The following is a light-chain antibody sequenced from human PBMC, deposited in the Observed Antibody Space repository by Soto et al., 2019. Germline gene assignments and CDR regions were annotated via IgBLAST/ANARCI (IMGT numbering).Light chain of an antibody. Sequence: QSVLTQPASVSGSPGQSITISCTGTSSDVGSYNLVSWYQQHPGKAPKLMIYEVSKRPSGVSNRFSGSKSGNTASLTISGLHEEDEADYYCCSYAGSSTVVFGGGTKLTVL. CDR3: CSYAGSSTVV. J-gene: IGLJ2*01. V-gene: IGLV2-23*02. CDR2: EVS. CDR1: SSDVGSYNL.